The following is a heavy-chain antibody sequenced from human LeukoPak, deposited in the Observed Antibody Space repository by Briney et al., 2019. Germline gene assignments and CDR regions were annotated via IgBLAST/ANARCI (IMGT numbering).Heavy chain of an antibody. CDR3: AKDGIGGSYWLDY. CDR2: ISWNSGSI. J-gene: IGHJ4*02. CDR1: GFTFGDYA. Sequence: TGGSLRLSCSASGFTFGDYAAHWVRQAPGKGLEWVSGISWNSGSIGYADSVKGRFTISRDNAKNSLYLQMNSLRAEDTALYYCAKDGIGGSYWLDYWGQGTLVTVSS. D-gene: IGHD1-26*01. V-gene: IGHV3-9*01.